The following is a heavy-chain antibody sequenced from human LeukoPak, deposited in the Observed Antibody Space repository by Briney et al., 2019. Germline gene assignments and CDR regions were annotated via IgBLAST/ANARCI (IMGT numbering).Heavy chain of an antibody. D-gene: IGHD3-9*01. Sequence: SETLSRTCTVSGGSISSYYWSWIRQPPGKGLEWIGYIYYSGSTNYNPSLKSRVTISVDTSKNQFSLKLSSVTAADTAVYYCASRPISHSTFDYWGQGTLVTVSS. J-gene: IGHJ4*02. CDR2: IYYSGST. CDR3: ASRPISHSTFDY. CDR1: GGSISSYY. V-gene: IGHV4-59*01.